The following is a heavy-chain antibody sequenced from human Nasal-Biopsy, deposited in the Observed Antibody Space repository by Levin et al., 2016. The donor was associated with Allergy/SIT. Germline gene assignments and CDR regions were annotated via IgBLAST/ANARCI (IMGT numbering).Heavy chain of an antibody. CDR1: GNTGTF. CDR3: ARGTDPTGFLLQSAIFHI. CDR2: INPNISVT. V-gene: IGHV1-2*02. D-gene: IGHD2-15*01. Sequence: ASVKVSCKASGNTGTFVHWLRQAPGRGLEYMGWINPNISVTRYVQKFQGRVSLTWDTSITTAFLELSRLTSDDTAVYYCARGTDPTGFLLQSAIFHIWGQGTVVTVSA. J-gene: IGHJ3*02.